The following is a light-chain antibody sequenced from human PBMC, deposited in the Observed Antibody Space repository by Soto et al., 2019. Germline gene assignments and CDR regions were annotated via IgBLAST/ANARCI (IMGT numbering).Light chain of an antibody. CDR1: QSVSSY. Sequence: EIVLTQSPATLSLSPGERATLSCRASQSVSSYLAWYQQKPGQAPMLLIYDASNKATGIPARFSGSGSGTDFTLTISSLETEDFAVYYCQQQDTFGGGTKVEIK. V-gene: IGKV3-11*01. CDR2: DAS. CDR3: QQQDT. J-gene: IGKJ4*01.